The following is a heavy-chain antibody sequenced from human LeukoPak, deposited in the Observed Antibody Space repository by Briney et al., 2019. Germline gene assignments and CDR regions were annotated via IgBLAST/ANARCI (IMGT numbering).Heavy chain of an antibody. J-gene: IGHJ5*02. CDR2: INWDDQK. CDR3: AHRRDSSGYQYRYWFAP. CDR1: GFSLTTSGVG. Sequence: SGPTLVKPTQTLTLTCTFSGFSLTTSGVGVGWIRQPPGKALEWLALINWDDQKVYSPSLQSRLSITKDTSKNQVVLTMTNVDPADAATYYCAHRRDSSGYQYRYWFAPWGQGTLVTVSS. V-gene: IGHV2-5*02. D-gene: IGHD3-22*01.